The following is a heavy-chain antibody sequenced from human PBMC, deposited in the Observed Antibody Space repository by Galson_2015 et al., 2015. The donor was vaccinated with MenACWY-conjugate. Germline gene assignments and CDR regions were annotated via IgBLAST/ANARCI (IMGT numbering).Heavy chain of an antibody. D-gene: IGHD6-6*01. CDR1: GLSFRSND. CDR3: VKERGSLSHNYYFYFMDV. J-gene: IGHJ6*03. CDR2: ISASGGST. V-gene: IGHV3-23*01. Sequence: SLRLSCAASGLSFRSNDMSWVRQAPGKGLEWVSAISASGGSTYYPDYAKGRFTISRDNSKNTMFLEMNSLRGEDTALYYCVKERGSLSHNYYFYFMDVWGKGTTVTVS.